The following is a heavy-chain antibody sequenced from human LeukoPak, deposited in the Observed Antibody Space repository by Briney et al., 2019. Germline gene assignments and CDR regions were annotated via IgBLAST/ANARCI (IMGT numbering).Heavy chain of an antibody. V-gene: IGHV3-21*01. CDR1: GFTFSRYR. Sequence: GGSLRLSCAASGFTFSRYRMNWVRQAPGKGLEWVSSISRSSRYIYHADSVKGRFTISRDNAKNSLYLQMNSLRAEDTAVYYCARDPPGGITMIVAWGQGTLVTVSS. D-gene: IGHD3-22*01. CDR3: ARDPPGGITMIVA. CDR2: ISRSSRYI. J-gene: IGHJ5*02.